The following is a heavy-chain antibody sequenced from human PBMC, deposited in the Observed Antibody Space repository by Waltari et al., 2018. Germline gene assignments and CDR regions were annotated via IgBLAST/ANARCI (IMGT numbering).Heavy chain of an antibody. V-gene: IGHV4-59*08. CDR3: ARHPVVPVMGNGLDV. J-gene: IGHJ6*02. D-gene: IGHD7-27*01. CDR2: IYSGTT. CDR1: GVSLSRYS. Sequence: QVQLQESGPGLGQASATLSLACPVSGVSLSRYSRRWVRQPPGKGLQWIGYIYSGTTMYNPSLRGRVTASVDTSKNQVPLKVNSVTAADTAVYYCARHPVVPVMGNGLDVWGQGTTVTVSS.